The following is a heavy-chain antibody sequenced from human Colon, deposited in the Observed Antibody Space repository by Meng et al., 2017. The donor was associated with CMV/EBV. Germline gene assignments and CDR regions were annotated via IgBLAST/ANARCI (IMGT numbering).Heavy chain of an antibody. CDR2: ISAHNGNT. CDR3: ARDSTQWLRVAHAAFDV. Sequence: YTFSSYGISWVRQAPGQGLEWMGWISAHNGNTNYAQKFQDRVSMTTDTSTNTVYMDLRSLRSDDTAVYYCARDSTQWLRVAHAAFDVWGQGATVTVSS. V-gene: IGHV1-18*01. J-gene: IGHJ6*02. D-gene: IGHD5-12*01. CDR1: YTFSSYG.